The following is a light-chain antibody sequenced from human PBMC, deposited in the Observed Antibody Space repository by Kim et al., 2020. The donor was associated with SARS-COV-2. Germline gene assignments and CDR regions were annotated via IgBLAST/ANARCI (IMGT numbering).Light chain of an antibody. J-gene: IGLJ3*02. CDR3: QAWDSTVV. CDR1: RLGEKY. CDR2: QDN. Sequence: SYELTQPPSVSVSPGQTASITCSGDRLGEKYSSWYQHKPGQSPVLVIYQDNKRPSGIPERFSGSNYGNTATLTISGTQALDEADYYCQAWDSTVVFGGGTQLPS. V-gene: IGLV3-1*01.